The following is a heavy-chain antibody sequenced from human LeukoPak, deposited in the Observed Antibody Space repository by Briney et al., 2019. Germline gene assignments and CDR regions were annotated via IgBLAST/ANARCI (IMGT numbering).Heavy chain of an antibody. CDR3: ARYSTYNY. J-gene: IGHJ4*02. D-gene: IGHD6-13*01. V-gene: IGHV4-39*01. CDR2: INYSGST. Sequence: SETLSLTCTVSGGSISSSSYYWGWIRQPPGKGLEWIGSINYSGSTYYNPSLKSRVTISVDTSKNQFSLKLSSVTAADTAVYYCARYSTYNYWGQGTLVTVSS. CDR1: GGSISSSSYY.